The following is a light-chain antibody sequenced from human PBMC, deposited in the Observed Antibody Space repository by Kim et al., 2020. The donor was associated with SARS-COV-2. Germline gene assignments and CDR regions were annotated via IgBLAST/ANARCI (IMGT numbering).Light chain of an antibody. V-gene: IGKV1-5*03. CDR2: MAS. Sequence: DIQMTQSPSTLSASVGDRVTITCRASQNIDSWLAWYQLKPGKAPKPLIFMASALQSGVPSRFSGSGSGTEFTLTISSLQPDDFATYYCQQYRSHALITFGQGTRLEIK. J-gene: IGKJ5*01. CDR1: QNIDSW. CDR3: QQYRSHALIT.